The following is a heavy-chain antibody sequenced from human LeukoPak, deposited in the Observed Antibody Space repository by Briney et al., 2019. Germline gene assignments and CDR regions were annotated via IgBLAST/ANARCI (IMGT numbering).Heavy chain of an antibody. CDR2: ISNEGAT. CDR1: GFSVSASY. Sequence: PGGSLRLSCAASGFSVSASYMSWVRQAPGKGLESVSVISNEGATYYADSVKGRFSISRDNSKNTVSLQMNSLRAEDTAVYYCTRDGGYSYGLVRAFDIWGQGTMVTVSS. V-gene: IGHV3-53*01. J-gene: IGHJ3*02. CDR3: TRDGGYSYGLVRAFDI. D-gene: IGHD5-18*01.